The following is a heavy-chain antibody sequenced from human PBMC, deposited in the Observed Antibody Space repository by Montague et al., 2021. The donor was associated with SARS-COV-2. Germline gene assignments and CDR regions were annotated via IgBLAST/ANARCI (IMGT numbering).Heavy chain of an antibody. CDR3: ARGHYYGRKDYYYGVDV. J-gene: IGHJ6*02. CDR2: IYYRGST. V-gene: IGHV4-59*01. CDR1: GGSINSSY. Sequence: SETLSLTCTVSGGSINSSYWSWIRQPPGKGLEWIGYIYYRGSTNYNPSLKTRVTISVDTSKNQFSLKLSSVTAADTAVYYCARGHYYGRKDYYYGVDVWGQGTTVTVSS. D-gene: IGHD3-10*01.